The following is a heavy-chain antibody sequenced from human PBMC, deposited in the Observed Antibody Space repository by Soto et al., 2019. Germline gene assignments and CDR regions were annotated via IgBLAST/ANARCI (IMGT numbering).Heavy chain of an antibody. D-gene: IGHD4-4*01. Sequence: EGSMRLSWEASAFTFSNFGMNWVRPAPGKGLEWVARVWDDGSIKYYVGSVKGRFTICRDNSKETVYLQMNSLRAEDTGVYYCAREIDSNYDGMDVWGQGTTVTVSS. CDR1: AFTFSNFG. CDR2: VWDDGSIK. V-gene: IGHV3-30*02. J-gene: IGHJ6*02. CDR3: AREIDSNYDGMDV.